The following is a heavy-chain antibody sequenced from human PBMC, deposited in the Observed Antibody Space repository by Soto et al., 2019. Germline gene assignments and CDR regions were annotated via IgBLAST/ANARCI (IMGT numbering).Heavy chain of an antibody. Sequence: ASANVSCKAYGYTFTSYAIHWVRQAPGQRREWMGWINAGNGNTKYSQKFQGRVTITRDTSASTAYMELSSLRSEDTAVYYCARESRYYYDSSGYGYFQHWGQGTLVTVSS. CDR1: GYTFTSYA. D-gene: IGHD3-22*01. CDR3: ARESRYYYDSSGYGYFQH. CDR2: INAGNGNT. J-gene: IGHJ1*01. V-gene: IGHV1-3*01.